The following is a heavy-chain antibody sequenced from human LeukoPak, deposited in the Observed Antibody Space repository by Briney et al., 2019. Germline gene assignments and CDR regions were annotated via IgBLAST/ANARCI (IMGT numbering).Heavy chain of an antibody. CDR2: IYHSGST. CDR3: ARARPSSGYSYGYPDY. D-gene: IGHD5-18*01. Sequence: SGTLSLTCAVSGGSISSSNWWSWVRQPPGKGLEWIGEIYHSGSTNYNPSLKSRVTISVDKSKNQSSLKLSSVTAADTAVYYCARARPSSGYSYGYPDYWGQGTLVTVSS. CDR1: GGSISSSNW. J-gene: IGHJ4*02. V-gene: IGHV4-4*02.